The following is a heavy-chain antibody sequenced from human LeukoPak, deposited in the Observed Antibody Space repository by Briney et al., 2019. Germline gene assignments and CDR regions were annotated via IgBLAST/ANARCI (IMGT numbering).Heavy chain of an antibody. CDR1: GGSISSYY. J-gene: IGHJ4*02. CDR3: ARSPIAVRHFDY. CDR2: IYYSGST. D-gene: IGHD6-6*01. V-gene: IGHV4-59*08. Sequence: SETLSLTCTVSGGSISSYYWSWIRQPPGKGLEWIGYIYYSGSTNYNPSLKSRVTISVDTSKNQFSLKLSSVTAADTAVYYCARSPIAVRHFDYWGQGTLVTVSS.